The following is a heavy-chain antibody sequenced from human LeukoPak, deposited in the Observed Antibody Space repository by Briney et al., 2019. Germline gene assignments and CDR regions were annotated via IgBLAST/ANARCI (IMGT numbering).Heavy chain of an antibody. D-gene: IGHD6-19*01. CDR3: ARGRGSGHKENWFDP. Sequence: ASVKVSCKASGYTFTTYDINWVRQATGQGLEWMGWMNPNSGNTGYAQKFQGRVTMTRNTSITTAYMELSSLRSEDTAVYFCARGRGSGHKENWFDPWGQGTLVTVSS. CDR1: GYTFTTYD. CDR2: MNPNSGNT. V-gene: IGHV1-8*01. J-gene: IGHJ5*02.